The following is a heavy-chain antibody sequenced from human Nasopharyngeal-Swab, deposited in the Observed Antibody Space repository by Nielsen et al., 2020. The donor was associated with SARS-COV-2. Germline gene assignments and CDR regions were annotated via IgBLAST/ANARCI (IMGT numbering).Heavy chain of an antibody. V-gene: IGHV5-51*01. CDR3: VRPEGVATSFKYYFQYGMDV. CDR1: GYSFTSYW. D-gene: IGHD5-12*01. J-gene: IGHJ6*02. Sequence: GASLKISCKGSGYSFTSYWIAWVRQMPGKGPEWMGIIYPRDSDTRYSPSFQGQVTISADKSISTAYLQWSSLKASDTAMYYCVRPEGVATSFKYYFQYGMDVWGQGTMVTVPS. CDR2: IYPRDSDT.